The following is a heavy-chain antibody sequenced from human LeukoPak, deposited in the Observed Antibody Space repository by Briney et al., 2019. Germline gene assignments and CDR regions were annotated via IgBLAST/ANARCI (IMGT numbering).Heavy chain of an antibody. CDR3: ARDYKYAFDN. CDR1: GFKFSDYS. CDR2: IGIGSGNT. V-gene: IGHV3-48*01. D-gene: IGHD5-24*01. J-gene: IGHJ4*02. Sequence: GGSLRLSCAASGFKFSDYSMNWVRQVPGKGLEWISYIGIGSGNTNYADSVKGRFTISGDKAKNSLYLQMNSPRVEDTAVYYCARDYKYAFDNWGQGTLVTVSS.